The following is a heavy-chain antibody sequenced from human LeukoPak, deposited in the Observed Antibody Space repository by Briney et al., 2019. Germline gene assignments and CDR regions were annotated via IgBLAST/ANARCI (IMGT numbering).Heavy chain of an antibody. CDR2: IYYSGTT. V-gene: IGHV4-59*12. D-gene: IGHD6-19*01. CDR3: ARDLKAVAGTFDY. J-gene: IGHJ4*02. Sequence: PSETLSLTCTVSGGSIGTYSWNWIRQPPGKGLEWIGYIYYSGTTNYNPSLKSRVTISVDTSKNQFSLKLSSVTAADTAVYYCARDLKAVAGTFDYWGQGTLVTVSS. CDR1: GGSIGTYS.